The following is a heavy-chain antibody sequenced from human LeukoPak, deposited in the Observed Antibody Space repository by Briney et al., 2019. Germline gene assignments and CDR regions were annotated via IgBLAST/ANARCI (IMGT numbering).Heavy chain of an antibody. CDR1: GFSLSLSGVG. V-gene: IGHV2-5*02. CDR3: AHTYVGRSVWFDP. Sequence: CGPTLVKPTQTLTLTCTFSGFSLSLSGVGVGWIRQPPGQALEWLALIFWDDDNRYSPSLKSRLTIIKDTSKNQVVLRMSNMDPVDTATYYCAHTYVGRSVWFDPWGQGTLVTVPP. J-gene: IGHJ5*02. CDR2: IFWDDDN. D-gene: IGHD3-16*01.